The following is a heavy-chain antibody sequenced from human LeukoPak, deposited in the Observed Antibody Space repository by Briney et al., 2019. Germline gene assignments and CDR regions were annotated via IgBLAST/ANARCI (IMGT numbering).Heavy chain of an antibody. D-gene: IGHD3-22*01. CDR2: TYYRSKWNN. CDR1: GDSVSNNNTA. CDR3: ARFDSRRKNFDY. V-gene: IGHV6-1*01. Sequence: SQTLSLTCVISGDSVSNNNTAWNWIRQSPSRGLESLGRTYYRSKWNNDYAVSVKSRIMINPDTSKNQFSLQLRSVTPEDTAVYYCARFDSRRKNFDYWGQGTLLTVSS. J-gene: IGHJ4*02.